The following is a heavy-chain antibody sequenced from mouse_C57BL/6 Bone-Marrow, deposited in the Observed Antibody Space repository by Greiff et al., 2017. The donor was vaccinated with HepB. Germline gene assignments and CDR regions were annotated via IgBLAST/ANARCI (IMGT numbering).Heavy chain of an antibody. D-gene: IGHD2-3*01. CDR2: INPSSGYT. J-gene: IGHJ2*01. V-gene: IGHV1-7*01. CDR3: ARYDGYGGRYFDY. Sequence: QVQLKQSGAELAKPGASVKLSCTASGYTFTSYWMHWVKQRPGQGLEWIGYINPSSGYTKYNQKFKDKATLTADKSSSTAYMQLNGLTYEDSAVYYYARYDGYGGRYFDYWGQGTTLTVSS. CDR1: GYTFTSYW.